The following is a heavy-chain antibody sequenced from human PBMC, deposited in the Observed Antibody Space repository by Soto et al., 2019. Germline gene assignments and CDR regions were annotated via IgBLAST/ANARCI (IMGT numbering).Heavy chain of an antibody. Sequence: GGSLRLSCAASGFTFTSYGMHWVRQAPGKGLEWMALILHDGSAEYYADSVKGRFTISRDNSKNTLYLQMNSLRAEDTAVYYCARSRDGYSFYFYYGMDGWGQGTTVTVSS. D-gene: IGHD4-4*01. V-gene: IGHV3-30*03. CDR1: GFTFTSYG. CDR2: ILHDGSAE. J-gene: IGHJ6*02. CDR3: ARSRDGYSFYFYYGMDG.